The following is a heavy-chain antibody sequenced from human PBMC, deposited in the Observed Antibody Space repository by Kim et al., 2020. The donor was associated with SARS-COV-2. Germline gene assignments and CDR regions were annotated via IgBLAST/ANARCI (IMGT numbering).Heavy chain of an antibody. V-gene: IGHV4-34*01. J-gene: IGHJ6*02. CDR3: ARGHSNRRITMVRGVKPGGFHGMDV. CDR1: GGSFSGYY. CDR2: INHSGST. Sequence: SETLSLTCAVYGGSFSGYYWSWIRQPPGKGLEWIGEINHSGSTNYNPSLKSRVTISVDTSKNQFSLKLSSVTAADTAVYYCARGHSNRRITMVRGVKPGGFHGMDVWGQGTTVTVSS. D-gene: IGHD3-10*01.